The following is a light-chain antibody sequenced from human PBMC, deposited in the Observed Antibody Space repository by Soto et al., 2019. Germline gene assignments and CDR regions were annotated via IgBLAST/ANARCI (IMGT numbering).Light chain of an antibody. CDR3: KSYAGRNTYV. CDR2: EVV. J-gene: IGLJ1*01. V-gene: IGLV2-8*01. CDR1: KNDIGVYDF. Sequence: QSALTQPPSASGSPGQSVTISCTGTKNDIGVYDFVSCYQHHPGKAPRLIIYEVVQRPSGVPDRFSGSKSGNTASLTVSGLQAADDAEYFCKSYAGRNTYVFGSGTRSPS.